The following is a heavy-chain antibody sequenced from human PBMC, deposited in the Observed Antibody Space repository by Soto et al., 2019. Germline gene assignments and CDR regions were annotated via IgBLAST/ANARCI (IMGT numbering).Heavy chain of an antibody. CDR3: ARAWAPSIAAAGQIYYYYPGTEV. D-gene: IGHD6-13*01. Sequence: SHTLPLTCALSVENVSSNSSSSNCIKQSPSRGLEWLGRTYYRSKWYNDYAVSVKSRITINPDTSKNQFSLQLNSVTPEDTAVYYCARAWAPSIAAAGQIYYYYPGTEVWGQGTTVTAPQ. CDR1: VENVSSNSSS. V-gene: IGHV6-1*01. CDR2: TYYRSKWYN. J-gene: IGHJ6*01.